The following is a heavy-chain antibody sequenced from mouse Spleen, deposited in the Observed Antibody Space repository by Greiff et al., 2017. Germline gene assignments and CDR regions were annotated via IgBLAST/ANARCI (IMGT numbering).Heavy chain of an antibody. V-gene: IGHV1-82*01. D-gene: IGHD1-2*01. CDR3: AREAYYGYGFAY. Sequence: QVQLQQSGPELVKPGASVKISCKASGYAFSSSWMNWVKQRPGQGLEWIGRIYPGDGDTNYNGKFKGKATLTADKSSSTAYMQLSSLTSVDSAVYFCAREAYYGYGFAYWGQGTLVTVSA. CDR1: GYAFSSSW. J-gene: IGHJ3*01. CDR2: IYPGDGDT.